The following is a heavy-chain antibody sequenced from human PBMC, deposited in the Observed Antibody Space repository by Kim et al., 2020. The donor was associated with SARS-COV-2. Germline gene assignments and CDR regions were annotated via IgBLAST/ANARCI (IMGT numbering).Heavy chain of an antibody. D-gene: IGHD3-22*01. CDR3: ARLNYYDSSGYYEFDY. Sequence: LKSQVTISVDTSKNQFSLKLGSVTAADTAVYYCARLNYYDSSGYYEFDYWGQGTLVTVSS. V-gene: IGHV4-39*01. J-gene: IGHJ4*02.